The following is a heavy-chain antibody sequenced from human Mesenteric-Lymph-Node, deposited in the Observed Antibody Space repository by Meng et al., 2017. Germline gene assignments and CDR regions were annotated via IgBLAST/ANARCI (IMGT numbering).Heavy chain of an antibody. V-gene: IGHV2-5*02. J-gene: IGHJ4*02. Sequence: SGPTLVQPTQTLTLTCTFSVFSHSASGVSVGWLRQPPGKALEWLAVIYWDDAKRDSPSLKNRLTIIKDTSKNQVVLTMTNMDPVDTATYYCAHTGGYCGSTSCLDYWGQGTLVTVSS. CDR3: AHTGGYCGSTSCLDY. D-gene: IGHD2-2*01. CDR1: VFSHSASGVS. CDR2: IYWDDAK.